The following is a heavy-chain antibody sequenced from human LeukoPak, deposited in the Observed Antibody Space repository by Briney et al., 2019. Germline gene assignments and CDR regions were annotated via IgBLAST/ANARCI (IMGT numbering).Heavy chain of an antibody. CDR1: GGSISSSSYY. D-gene: IGHD3-9*01. J-gene: IGHJ4*02. CDR3: ARGPLEYDILTGYYRPYFDY. Sequence: SETLSLTCTVSGGSISSSSYYWGWIRQPPGKGLEWIGSIYYSGSTYYNPSLKSRVTISVDTSKNQFSLKLSSVTAADTAVYYCARGPLEYDILTGYYRPYFDYWGQGTLVTVSS. CDR2: IYYSGST. V-gene: IGHV4-39*07.